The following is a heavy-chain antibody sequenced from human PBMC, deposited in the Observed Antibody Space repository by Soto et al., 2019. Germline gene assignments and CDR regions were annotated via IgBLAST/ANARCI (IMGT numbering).Heavy chain of an antibody. CDR2: IKSRTYGEAT. V-gene: IGHV3-15*01. J-gene: IGHJ4*02. D-gene: IGHD6-19*01. CDR3: VHGSGWLDY. Sequence: PGGSLRLSCAASGFTFSSYSMNWVRQSPGKGPEWVGLIKSRTYGEATDYAVPVKGRFTISRDDSKNTLYLQMNSLKSEDTAVYYCVHGSGWLDYWGQGTLVTVSS. CDR1: GFTFSSYS.